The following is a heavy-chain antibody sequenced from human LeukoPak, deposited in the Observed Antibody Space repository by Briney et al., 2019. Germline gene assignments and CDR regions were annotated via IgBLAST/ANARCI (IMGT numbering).Heavy chain of an antibody. CDR1: GYTFTSYG. V-gene: IGHV1-18*01. Sequence: ASVKVSCKASGYTFTSYGISWVRQAPGQGLEWMGWISAYNGNTNYAQKLQGRVTMTRDMSTSTVYMELSSLRSEDTAVYYCAREWRQIGVNAFDIWGQGTMVTVSS. D-gene: IGHD3-10*01. J-gene: IGHJ3*02. CDR2: ISAYNGNT. CDR3: AREWRQIGVNAFDI.